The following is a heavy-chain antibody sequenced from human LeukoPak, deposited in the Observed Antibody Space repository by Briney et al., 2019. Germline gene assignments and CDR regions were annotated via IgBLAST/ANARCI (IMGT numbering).Heavy chain of an antibody. CDR1: GGSISSYY. J-gene: IGHJ4*02. CDR2: IYYSGST. Sequence: SETLSLTCTVSGGSISSYYWSWTRQPPGKGLEWIGYIYYSGSTNYNPSLKSRVTISVDTSKNQFSLKLSSVTAADTAVYYCASLPTLHLGELSLFRWGQGTLVTVSS. CDR3: ASLPTLHLGELSLFR. D-gene: IGHD3-16*02. V-gene: IGHV4-59*01.